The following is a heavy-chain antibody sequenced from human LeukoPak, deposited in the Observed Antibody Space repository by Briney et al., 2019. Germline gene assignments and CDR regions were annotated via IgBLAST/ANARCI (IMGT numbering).Heavy chain of an antibody. V-gene: IGHV1-18*01. CDR2: ISAYSGST. CDR3: ARHYGGTFFDY. CDR1: GYTFTTYG. J-gene: IGHJ4*02. D-gene: IGHD4-23*01. Sequence: GASVKVSCKASGYTFTTYGISWVRQAPGQGLERMGWISAYSGSTNYAQNLQGRVTMTTDTSTSTAYMELRSPRSDDTAVYYCARHYGGTFFDYWGQGTLVTVSS.